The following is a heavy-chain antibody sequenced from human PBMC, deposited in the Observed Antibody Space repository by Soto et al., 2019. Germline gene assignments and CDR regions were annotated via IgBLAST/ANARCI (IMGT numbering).Heavy chain of an antibody. D-gene: IGHD2-21*01. V-gene: IGHV4-59*01. CDR1: GGSISNYY. CDR3: TRGGDPYKTGH. J-gene: IGHJ4*02. Sequence: PSETLSLTCLVSGGSISNYYWSWIRQPPGKGLEWIGYIYNSENANYNPSLKSRVTISVDTSKNQFSLKLTSVNTADTAIYYCTRGGDPYKTGHSGQGTLVTVSS. CDR2: IYNSENA.